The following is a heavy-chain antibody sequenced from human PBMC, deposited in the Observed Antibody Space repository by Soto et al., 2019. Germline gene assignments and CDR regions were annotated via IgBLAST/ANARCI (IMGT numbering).Heavy chain of an antibody. Sequence: QVQLVQSGAEVKKPGASVKVSCKASGYTFTSYGISWVRQAPGQGLEWMGWISAYNGNTNYAQKRQGGVPMTTDTPTSTADMELRSLRSDDTAVYYCARAYSSSTPSYYYYYYGMDVWGQGTTVTVSS. D-gene: IGHD6-6*01. CDR1: GYTFTSYG. CDR2: ISAYNGNT. V-gene: IGHV1-18*01. J-gene: IGHJ6*02. CDR3: ARAYSSSTPSYYYYYYGMDV.